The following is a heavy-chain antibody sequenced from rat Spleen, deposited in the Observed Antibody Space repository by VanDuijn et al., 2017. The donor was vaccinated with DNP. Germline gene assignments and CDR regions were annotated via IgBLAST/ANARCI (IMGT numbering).Heavy chain of an antibody. Sequence: EVQLVESGGGLVQPGSSLKLSCAASGFTFSDYAMAWVRQAPTKGLVWVASITNSGGSAYYRDSVKGRFTISRDNAKSTLYLQMDSLRSEDTATYYCTTYGSYGYYYAMDAWGQGTSVTVSS. V-gene: IGHV5-20*01. D-gene: IGHD1-3*01. CDR1: GFTFSDYA. CDR3: TTYGSYGYYYAMDA. J-gene: IGHJ4*01. CDR2: ITNSGGSA.